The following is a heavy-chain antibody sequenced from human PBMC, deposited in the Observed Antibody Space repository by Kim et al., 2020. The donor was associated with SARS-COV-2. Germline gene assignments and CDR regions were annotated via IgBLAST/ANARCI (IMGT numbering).Heavy chain of an antibody. J-gene: IGHJ6*02. Sequence: SETLSLTCTVSGGSISNNYYYWAWIRQPPGKGLEWIGHVYYTGSTSYNPSLRSRVTIFVDTSKNQFSLSLMSVTAADTAMDYCSRHVVRDCSNGVCFMHYYGMDVWGQGTRVTVSS. CDR3: SRHVVRDCSNGVCFMHYYGMDV. CDR2: VYYTGST. V-gene: IGHV4-39*01. CDR1: GGSISNNYYY. D-gene: IGHD2-8*01.